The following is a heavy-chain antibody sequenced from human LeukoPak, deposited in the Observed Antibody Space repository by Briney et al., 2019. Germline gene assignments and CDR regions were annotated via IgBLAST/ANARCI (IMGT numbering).Heavy chain of an antibody. CDR1: GGSISSGDYY. CDR2: INHSGST. V-gene: IGHV4-39*07. CDR3: ARGRYYYDSSGYSHGPNFDY. J-gene: IGHJ4*02. Sequence: SETLSLTCTVSGGSISSGDYYWSWIRQPPGKGLEWIGEINHSGSTNYNPSLKSRVTISVDTSKNQFSLKLSSVTAADTAVYYCARGRYYYDSSGYSHGPNFDYWGQGTLVTVSS. D-gene: IGHD3-22*01.